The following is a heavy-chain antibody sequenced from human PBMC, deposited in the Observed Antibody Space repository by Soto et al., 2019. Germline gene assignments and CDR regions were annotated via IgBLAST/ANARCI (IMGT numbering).Heavy chain of an antibody. D-gene: IGHD1-26*01. J-gene: IGHJ4*02. V-gene: IGHV3-9*01. CDR1: GFTYDDYD. Sequence: GGSLRLSCAASGFTYDDYDMHWVRQAPGEGLEWVSAISWNSGRTAYADSVRGRFTISRDNAKNSLYLQMNSLRAEDTALYHCARGRGGSYGGHSFDYWGQGTLVTVSS. CDR3: ARGRGGSYGGHSFDY. CDR2: ISWNSGRT.